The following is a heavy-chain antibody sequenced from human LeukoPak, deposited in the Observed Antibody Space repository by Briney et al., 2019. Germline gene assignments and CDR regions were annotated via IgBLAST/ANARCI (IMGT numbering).Heavy chain of an antibody. CDR1: GYIFTTYS. CDR2: ISPGDSDA. J-gene: IGHJ3*02. CDR3: ARRSSGGGFDI. Sequence: GESLKISCKGSGYIFTTYSIVWVRQMPGKGLEWMGTISPGDSDARHGPSFQGQVTISADKSISFAYLQWSTLKASDTAMYYCARRSSGGGFDIWGQGTVVTVSS. V-gene: IGHV5-51*01. D-gene: IGHD2-15*01.